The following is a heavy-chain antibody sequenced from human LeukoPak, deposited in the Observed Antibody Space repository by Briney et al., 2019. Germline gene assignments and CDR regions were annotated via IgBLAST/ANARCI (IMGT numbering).Heavy chain of an antibody. J-gene: IGHJ4*02. CDR2: IKQDGSEK. CDR1: GFTFSSYW. Sequence: GGSLRLSCAASGFTFSSYWMSWVRQAPGKGLEWVANIKQDGSEKYYVDSVKGRFTISRDNAKNSLYLQMNSLRAEDTAVYYCARDGKGDYGDYLDYWGQGTLVTVSS. V-gene: IGHV3-7*01. CDR3: ARDGKGDYGDYLDY. D-gene: IGHD4-17*01.